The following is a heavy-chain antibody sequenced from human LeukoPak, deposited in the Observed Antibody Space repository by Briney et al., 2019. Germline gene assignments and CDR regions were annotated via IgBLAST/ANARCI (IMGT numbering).Heavy chain of an antibody. Sequence: GGSLRLSCAASGFTFSSYSMNWVRQAPGKGLAWVSSISSSSSYIYYADSVKGRFTISRDNSKNTLYLQMSSLRAEDTAVYYCAKDRGRYYDSSGYYWGYYFDSWGQGILVTVST. CDR3: AKDRGRYYDSSGYYWGYYFDS. D-gene: IGHD3-22*01. CDR1: GFTFSSYS. CDR2: ISSSSSYI. V-gene: IGHV3-21*04. J-gene: IGHJ4*02.